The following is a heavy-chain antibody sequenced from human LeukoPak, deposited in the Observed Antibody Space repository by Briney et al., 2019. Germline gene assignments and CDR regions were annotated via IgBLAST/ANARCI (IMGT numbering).Heavy chain of an antibody. CDR1: GYPFTSYD. D-gene: IGHD6-13*01. CDR2: RNPYSGNT. J-gene: IGHJ5*02. CDR3: ARGRSSSWYRRWFDP. Sequence: ASVRVSCKASGYPFTSYDINWVGQATGQGLEWRGGRNPYSGNTGYAEKFQGRVTMTRNTSISTAYMELSSLRPEDTAVYYCARGRSSSWYRRWFDPWGQGTLVTVSS. V-gene: IGHV1-8*01.